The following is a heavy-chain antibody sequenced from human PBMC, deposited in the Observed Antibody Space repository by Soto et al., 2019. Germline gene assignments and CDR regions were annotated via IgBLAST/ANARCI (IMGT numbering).Heavy chain of an antibody. D-gene: IGHD6-13*01. CDR2: ISSSSSYI. CDR1: GLTFSSYS. Sequence: PGGSLRLSCAASGLTFSSYSMNWVRQAPGKGLEWVSSISSSSSYIYYADSVKGRFTISRDNAKNSLYLQMNSLRAEDTAVYYCARDAQNGYSSSWRYQGWFDPWGQGTLVTVSS. CDR3: ARDAQNGYSSSWRYQGWFDP. J-gene: IGHJ5*02. V-gene: IGHV3-21*01.